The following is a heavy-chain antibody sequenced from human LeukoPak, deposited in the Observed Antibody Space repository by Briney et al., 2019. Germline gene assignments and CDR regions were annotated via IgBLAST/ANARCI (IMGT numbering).Heavy chain of an antibody. Sequence: GSGPTLVNPTQTLTLTCTFSGFSLSTSGVAVGWIRQPPGKALEWLALIYWDDDKRYSPSLKSRLTITKDTSKNQVVLTMTNMDPVDTATYYCTHSPNSLLRFLGGTPFDYWGQGTLVTVSS. J-gene: IGHJ4*02. CDR2: IYWDDDK. V-gene: IGHV2-5*02. CDR3: THSPNSLLRFLGGTPFDY. D-gene: IGHD3-3*01. CDR1: GFSLSTSGVA.